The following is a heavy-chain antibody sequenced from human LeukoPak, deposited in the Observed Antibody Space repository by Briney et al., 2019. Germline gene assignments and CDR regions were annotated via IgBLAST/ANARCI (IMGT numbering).Heavy chain of an antibody. CDR1: GFTFSSYW. J-gene: IGHJ4*02. Sequence: GGSLRLSCAASGFTFSSYWMSWVRQAPGKGLEWVANMNQDGSEKNFVDSVRGRFTISRDNSKSTVSLQMNSLSAEDTALYYCAKRQWLGHGGPYDSWGQGTPVTVSS. V-gene: IGHV3-7*03. CDR3: AKRQWLGHGGPYDS. CDR2: MNQDGSEK. D-gene: IGHD6-19*01.